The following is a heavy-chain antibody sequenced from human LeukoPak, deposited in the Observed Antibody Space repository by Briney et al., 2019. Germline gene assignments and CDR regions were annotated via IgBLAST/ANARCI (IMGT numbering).Heavy chain of an antibody. CDR2: INHSGST. Sequence: SETLSLTCAVYGGSFSGYYWSWIRQPPGKGLEWIGEINHSGSTNYNPSLKSRVTISVDTSKNQFSLKLSSVTAADTAVYYCARHRDTAMFDYWGQGTLVTVSS. D-gene: IGHD5-18*01. J-gene: IGHJ4*02. CDR3: ARHRDTAMFDY. CDR1: GGSFSGYY. V-gene: IGHV4-34*01.